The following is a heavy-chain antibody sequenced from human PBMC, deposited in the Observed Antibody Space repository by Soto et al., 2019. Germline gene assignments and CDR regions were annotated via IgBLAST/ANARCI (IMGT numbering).Heavy chain of an antibody. CDR1: GYTFTSYA. V-gene: IGHV1-3*01. Sequence: EASVKVSCKASGYTFTSYAMHWVRQAPGQRLEWMGWINAGNGNTKYSQKFQGRVTITRDTSASTAYMELSSLRSEDTAVYYCARQVYSSGWKLQAFDPWGQGTLVTVSS. D-gene: IGHD6-19*01. CDR3: ARQVYSSGWKLQAFDP. CDR2: INAGNGNT. J-gene: IGHJ5*02.